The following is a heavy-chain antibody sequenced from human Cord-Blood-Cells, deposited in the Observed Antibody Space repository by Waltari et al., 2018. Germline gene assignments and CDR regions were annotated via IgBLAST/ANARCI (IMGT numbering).Heavy chain of an antibody. V-gene: IGHV4-38-2*02. D-gene: IGHD2-21*01. CDR1: GYSISRGYY. Sequence: VQLQESGPALVKPSETLSLTCTVSGYSISRGYYWRWLRQPPGKGLEWIGSIYHSGSTYYNPSLKSRVTISVDTSKNQFSLKLSSVTAADTAVYYCARDSEAYCGGDCYDSSFDYWGQGTLVTVSS. J-gene: IGHJ4*02. CDR3: ARDSEAYCGGDCYDSSFDY. CDR2: IYHSGST.